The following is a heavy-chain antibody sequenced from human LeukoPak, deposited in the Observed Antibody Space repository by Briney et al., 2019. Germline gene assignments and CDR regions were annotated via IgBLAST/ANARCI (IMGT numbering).Heavy chain of an antibody. V-gene: IGHV3-21*01. CDR2: ISSSSSYI. D-gene: IGHD4-11*01. J-gene: IGHJ4*02. Sequence: GGSLRLSCTASGFTFSNFWMGWVRQAPGKGLEWVSSISSSSSYIYYADSVKGRFTISRDNAKNSLYLQMNSLRAEDTAVYYCARGMTTLYWGQGTLVTVSS. CDR3: ARGMTTLY. CDR1: GFTFSNFW.